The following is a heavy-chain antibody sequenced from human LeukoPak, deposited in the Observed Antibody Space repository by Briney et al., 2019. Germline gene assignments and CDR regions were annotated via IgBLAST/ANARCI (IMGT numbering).Heavy chain of an antibody. CDR1: GGSLGSGDYY. V-gene: IGHV4-30-4*01. Sequence: PSETLSLTCTVSGGSLGSGDYYWSWIRQPPGKGLEWIGYNYYSGSTHYNPSLKSRLTISVDTSTNQFSLRLSSGTAAATGVDYFARGGVMAAAGDFDYWSQGNLATVSS. D-gene: IGHD6-13*01. J-gene: IGHJ4*01. CDR2: NYYSGST. CDR3: ARGGVMAAAGDFDY.